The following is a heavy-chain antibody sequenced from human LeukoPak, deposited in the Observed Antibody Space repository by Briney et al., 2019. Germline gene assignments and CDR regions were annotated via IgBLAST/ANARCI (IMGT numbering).Heavy chain of an antibody. J-gene: IGHJ6*02. CDR1: GFTFSNHG. D-gene: IGHD5-18*01. V-gene: IGHV3-30*18. CDR3: AKRRTVDTALVTHNYGMDV. CDR2: ISYDGSDK. Sequence: PGGSPRLSCAASGFTFSNHGMHWVRQAPGKGLEWVAVISYDGSDKYYADSVKGRFTISRDNSKNALYLQMNSLRGEDTAVYYCAKRRTVDTALVTHNYGMDVWGQGTTVTVSS.